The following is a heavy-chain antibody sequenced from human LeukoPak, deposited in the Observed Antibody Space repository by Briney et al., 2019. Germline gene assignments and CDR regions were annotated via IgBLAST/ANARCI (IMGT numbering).Heavy chain of an antibody. V-gene: IGHV1-69*11. D-gene: IGHD3-22*01. CDR3: ARAYYDSSGYYYFDY. CDR2: IIPILGTA. J-gene: IGHJ4*02. Sequence: SVKVSCKASGGTFSSYAISWVRQAPGQGLEWMGRIIPILGTANYAQKFQGRVTITTDESTSTAYMELSSLRSEDTAVYYCARAYYDSSGYYYFDYWGQGTLVTVSS. CDR1: GGTFSSYA.